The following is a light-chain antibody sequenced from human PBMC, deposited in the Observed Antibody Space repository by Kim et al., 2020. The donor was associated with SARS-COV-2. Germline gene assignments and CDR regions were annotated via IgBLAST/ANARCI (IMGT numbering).Light chain of an antibody. Sequence: GQLITISCTGTSSDVGGYNYVSWSQQHPGKAPKLMIYDVSNRPSGVSNRFSGSKSGNTASLTISGLQAEDEADYYCSSHTGSNTWVFGGGTQLTVL. CDR2: DVS. V-gene: IGLV2-14*03. CDR3: SSHTGSNTWV. J-gene: IGLJ3*02. CDR1: SSDVGGYNY.